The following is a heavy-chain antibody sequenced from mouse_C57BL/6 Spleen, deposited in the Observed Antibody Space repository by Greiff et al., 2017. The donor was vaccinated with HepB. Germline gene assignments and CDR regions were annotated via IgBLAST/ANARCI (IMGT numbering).Heavy chain of an antibody. CDR1: GFNIKDDY. V-gene: IGHV14-4*01. Sequence: EVQLQQSGAELVRPGASVKLSCTASGFNIKDDYMHWVKQRPEQGLERIGWIDPENGDTEYASKFQGKATITADTSSNTAYLQLSSLTSEDTAVYYCTTGGSSYVQYAMDYWGQGTSVTVSS. J-gene: IGHJ4*01. D-gene: IGHD1-1*01. CDR3: TTGGSSYVQYAMDY. CDR2: IDPENGDT.